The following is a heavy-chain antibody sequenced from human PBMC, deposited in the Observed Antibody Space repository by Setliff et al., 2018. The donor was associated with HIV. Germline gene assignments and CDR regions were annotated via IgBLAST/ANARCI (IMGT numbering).Heavy chain of an antibody. J-gene: IGHJ4*02. CDR3: ARVTGTTVFHY. Sequence: GGSLRLSCAASGFTFSSYWMSWVRQPPGKGLEWVANIKQDGSEEYRVDSVKGRFTISRDNAKNSLYLQMNSLRAEDTAVYYCARVTGTTVFHYWGQGTLVTVSS. V-gene: IGHV3-7*01. CDR1: GFTFSSYW. CDR2: IKQDGSEE. D-gene: IGHD1-7*01.